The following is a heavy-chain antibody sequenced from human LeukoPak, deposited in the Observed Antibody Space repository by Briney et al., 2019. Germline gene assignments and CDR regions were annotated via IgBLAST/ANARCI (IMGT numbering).Heavy chain of an antibody. CDR1: GYTFTSYA. J-gene: IGHJ4*02. CDR3: AREGGPTGGAQDY. Sequence: ASVKVSCKASGYTFTSYAISWVRQAPGQGLEWRGWISDYNGNTHYAQKVQDRVTMTTDTSTSTAYMELRSLRSDDTAVYYCAREGGPTGGAQDYWGQGTLVTVSS. D-gene: IGHD1-1*01. V-gene: IGHV1-18*01. CDR2: ISDYNGNT.